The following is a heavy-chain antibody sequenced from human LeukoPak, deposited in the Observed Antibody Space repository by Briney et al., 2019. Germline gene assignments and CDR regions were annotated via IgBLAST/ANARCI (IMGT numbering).Heavy chain of an antibody. D-gene: IGHD1-26*01. CDR3: AKGSGSYIDY. Sequence: GGSLRLSCAASGFTSSSYGMHWVRQAPGKGLEWVAVIWYDGSNKYYADSVKGRFTISRDNSKNTLYLQMNSLRAEDTAVYYCAKGSGSYIDYWGQGTLVTVSS. CDR2: IWYDGSNK. V-gene: IGHV3-33*06. J-gene: IGHJ4*02. CDR1: GFTSSSYG.